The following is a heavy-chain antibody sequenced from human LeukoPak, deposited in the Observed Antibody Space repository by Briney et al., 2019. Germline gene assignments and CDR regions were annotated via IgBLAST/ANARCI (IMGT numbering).Heavy chain of an antibody. J-gene: IGHJ4*02. CDR2: IYYSGST. D-gene: IGHD1-14*01. CDR3: ARGTDSFPVGY. CDR1: GGSISSSSYY. V-gene: IGHV4-39*07. Sequence: PSETLSLTCTISGGSISSSSYYWGWIRQPPGKGLEWIGSIYYSGSTYYNPSLKSRVTISVDTSKNQFSLKLSSVTAADTAVYYCARGTDSFPVGYWGQGTLVTVSS.